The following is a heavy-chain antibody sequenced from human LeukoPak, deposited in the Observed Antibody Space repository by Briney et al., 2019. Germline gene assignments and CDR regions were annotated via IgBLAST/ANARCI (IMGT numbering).Heavy chain of an antibody. CDR3: ARVAVGTGTVYYFDY. CDR1: GYTFTSYG. D-gene: IGHD1-7*01. V-gene: IGHV1-18*01. Sequence: ASVKVSCKASGYTFTSYGISWVRQAPGQGLEWMRWISAYNGNTNYAQKLQGRVTMTTDTSTSTAYMELRSLRSDDTAVYYCARVAVGTGTVYYFDYWGQGTLVTVSS. J-gene: IGHJ4*02. CDR2: ISAYNGNT.